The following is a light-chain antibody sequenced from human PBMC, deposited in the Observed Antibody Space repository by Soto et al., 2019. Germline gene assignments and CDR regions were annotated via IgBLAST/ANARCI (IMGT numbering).Light chain of an antibody. Sequence: EIVMTQSPLSLTVTPGEPASISCKSSQSLQHNNGNTLLDWYMQKPGQSPQLLIYLASRRAPGAPDRVSGSGSGTDFTLRISTVEADDAAIYYCMQAQKTPRTFGQGTKLEI. CDR1: QSLQHNNGNTL. CDR2: LAS. J-gene: IGKJ1*01. V-gene: IGKV2-28*01. CDR3: MQAQKTPRT.